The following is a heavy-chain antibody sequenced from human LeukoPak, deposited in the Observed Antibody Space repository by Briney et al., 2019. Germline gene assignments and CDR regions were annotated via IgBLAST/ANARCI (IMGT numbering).Heavy chain of an antibody. CDR1: GGSISRGGYS. CDR2: FYYSGST. V-gene: IGHV4-30-4*07. Sequence: SQTLSLTCAVSGGSISRGGYSWSWIRQPPGKGLEWIGYFYYSGSTYYNPSLKSRVTISVDTSKNQLSLKLSSVTAADTALYYCVRGFTLFDPWGQGTLVTVSS. CDR3: VRGFTLFDP. J-gene: IGHJ5*02. D-gene: IGHD2/OR15-2a*01.